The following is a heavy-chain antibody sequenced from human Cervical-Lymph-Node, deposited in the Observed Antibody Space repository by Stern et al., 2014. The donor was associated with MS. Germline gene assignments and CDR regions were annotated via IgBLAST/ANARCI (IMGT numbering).Heavy chain of an antibody. V-gene: IGHV1-69*01. CDR3: ARDRGAAGPDAFDI. CDR2: ILPIFGTA. CDR1: GGTFSSYA. Sequence: VQLVESGAEVKKPGSSVKVSCKASGGTFSSYAISWVRQAPGQGLEWMGGILPIFGTANYAQKFQGRVTITADESTSTAYMELSSLRSEDTAVYYCARDRGAAGPDAFDIWGQGTMVTGSS. J-gene: IGHJ3*02. D-gene: IGHD6-13*01.